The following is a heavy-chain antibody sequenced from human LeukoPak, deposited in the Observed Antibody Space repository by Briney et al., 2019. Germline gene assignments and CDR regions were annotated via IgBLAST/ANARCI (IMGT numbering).Heavy chain of an antibody. Sequence: KPGGSLRLSCAASGFTFSDYYMSWIRQAPGKGLEWVSYISSSGSTIYYADSVKGRFTISRDNPKNTLYLQMSSLRADDTAVYFCAKEYGSGSYYNDYWGQGTLVTVSS. CDR1: GFTFSDYY. J-gene: IGHJ4*02. CDR2: ISSSGSTI. D-gene: IGHD3-10*01. CDR3: AKEYGSGSYYNDY. V-gene: IGHV3-11*01.